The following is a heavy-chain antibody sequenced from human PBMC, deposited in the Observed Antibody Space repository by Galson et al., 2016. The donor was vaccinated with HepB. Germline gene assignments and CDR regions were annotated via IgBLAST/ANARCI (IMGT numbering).Heavy chain of an antibody. CDR1: GFTFSSYD. V-gene: IGHV3-13*01. J-gene: IGHJ6*02. D-gene: IGHD2-15*01. CDR3: ARGGLGYCSGGSCSLGDYGMDV. CDR2: IGTAGDT. Sequence: SLRLSSAASGFTFSSYDMHWVRQATGKGLEWVSAIGTAGDTYYPGSVKGRFTISRENAKNSLYLQMNTLRAEDTAVYYCARGGLGYCSGGSCSLGDYGMDVWGQGTTVTVSS.